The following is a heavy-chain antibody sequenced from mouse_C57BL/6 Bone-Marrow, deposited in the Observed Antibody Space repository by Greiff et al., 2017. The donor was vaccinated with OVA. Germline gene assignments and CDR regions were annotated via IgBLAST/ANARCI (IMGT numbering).Heavy chain of an antibody. CDR1: GYTFTDYN. J-gene: IGHJ3*01. Sequence: EVQLQQSGPELVKPGASVKIPCKASGYTFTDYNMDWVKQSHGKSLEWIGDINPNNGGTIYNQKFKGKATLTVDKSSSTAYMELRSLTSEDSAVYFCANYGSSLAWFAYWGQGTLVTVSA. D-gene: IGHD1-1*01. CDR3: ANYGSSLAWFAY. V-gene: IGHV1-18*01. CDR2: INPNNGGT.